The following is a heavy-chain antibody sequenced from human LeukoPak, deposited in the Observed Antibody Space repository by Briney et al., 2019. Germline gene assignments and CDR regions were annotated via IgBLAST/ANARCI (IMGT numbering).Heavy chain of an antibody. V-gene: IGHV6-1*01. CDR3: ARRQTRIAVAGAFDY. D-gene: IGHD6-19*01. J-gene: IGHJ4*02. CDR2: TYYRSKWYN. CDR1: GDSVSSNSAA. Sequence: SQTLSLTCAISGDSVSSNSAAWNWIRQSPSRGLEWLGRTYYRSKWYNDYAVSVKSRITINPDTSKNQFSLQLNSVTAADTAVYYCARRQTRIAVAGAFDYWGQGTLVTVSS.